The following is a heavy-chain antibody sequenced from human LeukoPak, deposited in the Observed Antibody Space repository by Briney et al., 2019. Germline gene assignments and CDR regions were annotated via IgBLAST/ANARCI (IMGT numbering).Heavy chain of an antibody. Sequence: ASVKVSCKASGYTFTSYGSSWVRQAPGQGLEWMGWISAYNGNTKYAQMLQGRVTMTTDTTTSTAYMELRSLRSDDAAVYYCATGGSSSAYYYYYGMDVWGQGTTVTVSS. CDR2: ISAYNGNT. D-gene: IGHD6-6*01. V-gene: IGHV1-18*01. CDR1: GYTFTSYG. CDR3: ATGGSSSAYYYYYGMDV. J-gene: IGHJ6*02.